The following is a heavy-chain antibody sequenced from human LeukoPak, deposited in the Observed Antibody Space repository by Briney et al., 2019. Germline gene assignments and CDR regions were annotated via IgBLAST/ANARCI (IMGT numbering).Heavy chain of an antibody. D-gene: IGHD4-17*01. CDR2: IRYDGSNK. CDR3: AKVYYGDYSCLGY. V-gene: IGHV3-30*02. J-gene: IGHJ4*02. CDR1: GFTFTGYA. Sequence: GGSLRLSCAASGFTFTGYAMHWVRQAPGKGLEWVAFIRYDGSNKYYADSVKGRFTISRDNSKNSLYLQMNSLRAEDTAVYYCAKVYYGDYSCLGYWGQGTLVTVSS.